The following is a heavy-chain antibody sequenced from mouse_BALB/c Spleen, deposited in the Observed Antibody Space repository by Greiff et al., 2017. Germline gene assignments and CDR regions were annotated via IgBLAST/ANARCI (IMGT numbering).Heavy chain of an antibody. CDR2: IRLKSNNYAT. J-gene: IGHJ1*01. CDR3: TRPTYYGSSLYWYFDV. V-gene: IGHV6-6*02. D-gene: IGHD1-1*01. Sequence: DVKLQESGGGLVQPGGSMKLSCVASGFTFSNYWMNWVRQSPEKGLEWVAEIRLKSNNYATHYAESVKGRFTISRDDSKSSVYLQMNNLRAEDTGIYYCTRPTYYGSSLYWYFDVWGAGTTVTVSS. CDR1: GFTFSNYW.